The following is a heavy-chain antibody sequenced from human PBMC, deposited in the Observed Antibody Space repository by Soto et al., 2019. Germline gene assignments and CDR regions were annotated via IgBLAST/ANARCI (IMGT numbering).Heavy chain of an antibody. CDR1: GFTFSSYA. D-gene: IGHD2-15*01. Sequence: GGSLRLSCAASGFTFSSYAMSWVRQAPGKGLEWVSAISGSGGSKYYADSVKGRFTISRDNSQNTLYLQLNSLRAEDTAVHYCAKYMGCSGGSCSDYYYYYYMDVWGKGTTVTVSS. CDR3: AKYMGCSGGSCSDYYYYYYMDV. CDR2: ISGSGGSK. V-gene: IGHV3-23*01. J-gene: IGHJ6*03.